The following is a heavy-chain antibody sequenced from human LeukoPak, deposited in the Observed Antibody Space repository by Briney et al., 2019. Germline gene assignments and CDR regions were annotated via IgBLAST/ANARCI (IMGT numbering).Heavy chain of an antibody. D-gene: IGHD6-13*01. J-gene: IGHJ5*02. V-gene: IGHV4-59*08. CDR1: GGYISSYY. CDR3: ARAYSSSWYWNWFDP. CDR2: IYYSGSS. Sequence: SETLSLTCTVSGGYISSYYWSWIRQPPGKGLEWIGYIYYSGSSNYNPSLKSRVTISVDTSKNQFSLKVSSVSAADTAVYYCARAYSSSWYWNWFDPWGQGTLVTVSS.